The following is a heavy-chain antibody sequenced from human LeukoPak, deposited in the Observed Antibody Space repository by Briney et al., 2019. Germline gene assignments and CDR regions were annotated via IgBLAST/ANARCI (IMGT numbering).Heavy chain of an antibody. CDR3: ARDEYYDSSGYTS. V-gene: IGHV3-48*01. J-gene: IGHJ4*02. CDR2: ISSSSSTI. CDR1: GFTFSSYS. Sequence: PGGSLRLSCTASGFTFSSYSMTWVRQAPGKGLEWLSYISSSSSTIYYADSVKGRFTISRDNAKNSLHLQMNSLRAEDTAVYYCARDEYYDSSGYTSWGQGTLVTVSS. D-gene: IGHD3-22*01.